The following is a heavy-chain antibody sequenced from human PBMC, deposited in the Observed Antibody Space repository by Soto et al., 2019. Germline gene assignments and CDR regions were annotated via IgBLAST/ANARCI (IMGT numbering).Heavy chain of an antibody. Sequence: GGSLRLSCAAFGIPLASYTMHWVRQAPGKGLECVAVMSYDGIETYYADSVKDRFTISRDTSKNILFLQMNRLRADDTAMYFCARRRAGFLEWLLDYWGQGTMVTV. D-gene: IGHD3-3*01. V-gene: IGHV3-30*01. CDR2: MSYDGIET. J-gene: IGHJ4*02. CDR3: ARRRAGFLEWLLDY. CDR1: GIPLASYT.